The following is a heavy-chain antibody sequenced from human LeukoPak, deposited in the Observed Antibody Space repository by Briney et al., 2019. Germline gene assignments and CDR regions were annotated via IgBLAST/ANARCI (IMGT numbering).Heavy chain of an antibody. CDR2: IANNGSNE. Sequence: GGSLRLSCVASGFTFSRYDMHWVRQAPGKGLEWVAVIANNGSNEFYADSVKGRFTISRDNSKNTLYLQMNSLRAEDTAVYYCARAAAVSGAFRDNWFDPWGQGTLVTVSS. V-gene: IGHV3-30-3*01. CDR1: GFTFSRYD. D-gene: IGHD6-13*01. CDR3: ARAAAVSGAFRDNWFDP. J-gene: IGHJ5*02.